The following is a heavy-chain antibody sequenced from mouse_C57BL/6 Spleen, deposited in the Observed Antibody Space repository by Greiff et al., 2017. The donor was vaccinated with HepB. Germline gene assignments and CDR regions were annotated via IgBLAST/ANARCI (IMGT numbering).Heavy chain of an antibody. CDR1: GYTFTSYW. Sequence: VQLQQPGAELVKPGASVKLPCKASGYTFTSYWMHWVKQRPGQGLEWIGMIHPNSGSTNYNEKFKSKATLTVDKSSSTAYMQLSSLTSEDSAVYYCARGYYDYRYAMDYWGQGTSVTVSS. V-gene: IGHV1-64*01. CDR3: ARGYYDYRYAMDY. CDR2: IHPNSGST. D-gene: IGHD2-4*01. J-gene: IGHJ4*01.